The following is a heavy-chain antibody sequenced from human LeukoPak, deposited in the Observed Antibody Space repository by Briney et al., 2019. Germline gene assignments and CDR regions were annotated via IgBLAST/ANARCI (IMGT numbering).Heavy chain of an antibody. CDR3: AREGSSGWYRYHNWFDP. CDR2: ISSSGSTI. V-gene: IGHV3-48*03. Sequence: PGGSLRLSCAASGFTFSSYEMNWVRQAPGKGLEWVSYISSSGSTIYYADSVKGRFTISRDNAKNSLYLQMNSLGAEDTAVYYCAREGSSGWYRYHNWFDPWGQGTLVTVSS. CDR1: GFTFSSYE. D-gene: IGHD6-19*01. J-gene: IGHJ5*02.